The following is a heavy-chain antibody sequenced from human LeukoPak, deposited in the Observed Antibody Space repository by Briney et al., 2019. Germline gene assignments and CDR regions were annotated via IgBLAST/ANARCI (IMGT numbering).Heavy chain of an antibody. D-gene: IGHD1-26*01. J-gene: IGHJ4*02. V-gene: IGHV3-7*01. Sequence: GGSLRLSCATSGFSFSGSWMSWLRQAPGKGLEWVANIKEDGRLIYYVDSVKGRFTISRDNAENSVYLQMNSLRVEDTAVYYCARDPEGGACDYWGQGTLVTVSS. CDR3: ARDPEGGACDY. CDR1: GFSFSGSW. CDR2: IKEDGRLI.